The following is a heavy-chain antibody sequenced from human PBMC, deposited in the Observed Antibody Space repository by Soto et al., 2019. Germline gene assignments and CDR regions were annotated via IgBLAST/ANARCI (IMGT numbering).Heavy chain of an antibody. CDR3: ATMGTPATGLYFFDY. CDR1: GGPFSRGGYY. V-gene: IGHV4-31*03. CDR2: IFYTGST. J-gene: IGHJ4*02. D-gene: IGHD2-15*01. Sequence: LSLTCTVSGGPFSRGGYYWSWIRQHPGKGLECIGYIFYTGSTYYNPTLKSRVTMSVDTSKRQFSLNLSSLTAADTAVYYCATMGTPATGLYFFDYWGQGSLVTVSS.